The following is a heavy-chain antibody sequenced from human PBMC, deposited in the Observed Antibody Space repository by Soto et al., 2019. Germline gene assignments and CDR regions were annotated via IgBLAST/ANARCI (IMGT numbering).Heavy chain of an antibody. CDR3: ARVVTNLLELPAAQDYYYTDV. J-gene: IGHJ6*03. CDR2: INHSGST. CDR1: GVTFSGDY. Sequence: PTETLSLTGAVYGVTFSGDYWSWIRQPQGKGLEWIGEINHSGSTNYNPSLKSRVTISVDTSKNQFSLKLSSVTAADTAVYYCARVVTNLLELPAAQDYYYTDVWGKGTTVTVSS. D-gene: IGHD2-2*01. V-gene: IGHV4-34*01.